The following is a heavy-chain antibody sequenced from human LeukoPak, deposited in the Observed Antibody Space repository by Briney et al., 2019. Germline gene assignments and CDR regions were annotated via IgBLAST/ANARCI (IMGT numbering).Heavy chain of an antibody. CDR3: ARTLLLWFGRHRRLSGYYFDY. V-gene: IGHV4-61*02. CDR2: IYASGST. D-gene: IGHD3-10*01. Sequence: SETLSLTCTVSGGSISSGNYYWSWIRQPAGKGLEWIGRIYASGSTKYNPSLKSRVTISVDTSKNQFSLKLSSVTATDTAVYYCARTLLLWFGRHRRLSGYYFDYWGQGTLVTVSS. J-gene: IGHJ4*02. CDR1: GGSISSGNYY.